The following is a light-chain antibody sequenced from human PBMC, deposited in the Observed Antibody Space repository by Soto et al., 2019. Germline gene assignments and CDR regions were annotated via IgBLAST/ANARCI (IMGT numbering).Light chain of an antibody. CDR3: HQYGSSPWT. CDR1: QSVRNSL. V-gene: IGKV3-20*01. Sequence: EIVLTQSPGTLSLSPGERATLSCRARQSVRNSLFAWYQQKPGQAPRLLIFGASSRATGIPDRFSGSVSGTDFTHTISRLEPEDFAVYYCHQYGSSPWTFGQGTKVEIK. J-gene: IGKJ1*01. CDR2: GAS.